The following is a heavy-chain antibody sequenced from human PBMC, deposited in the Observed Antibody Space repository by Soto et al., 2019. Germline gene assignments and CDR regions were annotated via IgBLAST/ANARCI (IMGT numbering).Heavy chain of an antibody. CDR3: ARDNDCGAFDP. CDR2: INTDGSSS. V-gene: IGHV3-74*01. J-gene: IGHJ5*02. D-gene: IGHD2-21*01. Sequence: EVQLVQSGGDLVQPGGSLRLSCAASGFTFSRDWLHWVRQAPGKGPVWVSRINTDGSSSSDADFVKGRFTISRDNAKNTLYLQMKSLRVEDTAVYYCARDNDCGAFDPWGQGALVIVSP. CDR1: GFTFSRDW.